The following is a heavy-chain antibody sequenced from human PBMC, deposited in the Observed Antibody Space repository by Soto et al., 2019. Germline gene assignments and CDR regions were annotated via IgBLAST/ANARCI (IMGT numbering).Heavy chain of an antibody. CDR1: GYTFTSYG. CDR3: ARAGKYYYGSGSPYYYGMDV. CDR2: ISGYNGNT. V-gene: IGHV1-18*04. Sequence: QVQLVQSGAEVKKPGASVKLSCKASGYTFTSYGVSWVRQAPGQGLEWMGWISGYNGNTNYAQKLQGRVTMTTDTSTSTAYMELRSLRSDDTAVYYCARAGKYYYGSGSPYYYGMDVWGQGITVTVSS. J-gene: IGHJ6*02. D-gene: IGHD3-10*01.